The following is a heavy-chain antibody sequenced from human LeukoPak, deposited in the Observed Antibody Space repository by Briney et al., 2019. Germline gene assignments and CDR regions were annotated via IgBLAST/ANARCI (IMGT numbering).Heavy chain of an antibody. V-gene: IGHV3-48*01. J-gene: IGHJ4*02. CDR3: ARDLPPGSTGWYLGY. CDR1: GFTFSSYS. CDR2: ISSSSSTI. Sequence: GGSLRLSCAASGFTFSSYSMNWVRQAPGKGLEWVSYISSSSSTIYYADSVKGRFTISRDNAKNSLYLQVNSLRGEDTAVYYCARDLPPGSTGWYLGYWGQGTLVTVSS. D-gene: IGHD6-19*01.